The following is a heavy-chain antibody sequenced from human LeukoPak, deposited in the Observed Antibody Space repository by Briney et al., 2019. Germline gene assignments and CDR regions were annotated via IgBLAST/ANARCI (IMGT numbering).Heavy chain of an antibody. D-gene: IGHD3-22*01. CDR3: AKDEKGYYHDTSGYPDAFDI. V-gene: IGHV1-3*01. J-gene: IGHJ3*02. CDR2: INAGNGNT. CDR1: GYDFSSYA. Sequence: ASVKVSCKASGYDFSSYAMHWVRQAPGQRLEWMGWINAGNGNTKYSQKFQDRVTVTRDTSTSTAYMELSSLRSEDTAVYYCAKDEKGYYHDTSGYPDAFDIWGQGTMVTVSS.